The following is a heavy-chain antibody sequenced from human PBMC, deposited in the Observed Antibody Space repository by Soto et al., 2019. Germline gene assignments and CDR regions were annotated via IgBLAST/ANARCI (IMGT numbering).Heavy chain of an antibody. J-gene: IGHJ6*02. CDR2: IYYSGST. CDR3: ARDTYSGSYYVRGYYYGMDV. D-gene: IGHD1-26*01. CDR1: GGSVSSGSYY. Sequence: PSDTLSLTCTVSGGSVSSGSYYWSWIRQPPGKGLECIGYIYYSGSTNYNPSLKSRVTISVDTSKNQFSLKLSSVTAADTAVYYCARDTYSGSYYVRGYYYGMDVWGQGTTVTVSS. V-gene: IGHV4-61*01.